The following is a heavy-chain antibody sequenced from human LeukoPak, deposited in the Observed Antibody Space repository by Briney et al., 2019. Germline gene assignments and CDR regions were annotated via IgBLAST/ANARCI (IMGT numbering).Heavy chain of an antibody. D-gene: IGHD6-13*01. Sequence: GGSLRLSCAASGFTFSSYNMYWVRQAPGQGLEWVSSLSGGSDHIYYADPVKGRFTISRDNSKNTLYLQMNSLRAEDTAVYYCARGLQQLVPEAFDIWGQGTMVTVSS. CDR2: LSGGSDHI. CDR1: GFTFSSYN. CDR3: ARGLQQLVPEAFDI. V-gene: IGHV3-21*01. J-gene: IGHJ3*02.